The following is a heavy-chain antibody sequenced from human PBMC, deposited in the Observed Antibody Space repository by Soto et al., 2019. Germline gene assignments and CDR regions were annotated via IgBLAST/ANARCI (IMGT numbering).Heavy chain of an antibody. V-gene: IGHV3-73*02. CDR3: TTPDYAGNSGNGYH. CDR2: IRSQANNFAT. Sequence: EMQLVESGGGLVQPGGSLKLSCTVSGFTLSGSAIHWVRQAPGKGLEWVGRIRSQANNFATEYGASVQVRFTISRDDSKNTAYLQINSLKPEDTAVYFCTTPDYAGNSGNGYHWGHGTLVTVSS. CDR1: GFTLSGSA. D-gene: IGHD4-17*01. J-gene: IGHJ5*02.